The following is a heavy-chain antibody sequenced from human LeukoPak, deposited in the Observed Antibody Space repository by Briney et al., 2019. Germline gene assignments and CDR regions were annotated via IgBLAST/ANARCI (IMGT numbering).Heavy chain of an antibody. D-gene: IGHD6-19*01. J-gene: IGHJ4*02. CDR2: ISSSSSYI. Sequence: GGSLRLSCAASGFTFSSYSMNWVRQAPGKGLEWVSSISSSSSYIYYADSVKGRFTISRDNSKNTLYLQMNSLRAEDTAVYYCARDIRTSGWYGPDFWGQGTLVTVSS. CDR1: GFTFSSYS. CDR3: ARDIRTSGWYGPDF. V-gene: IGHV3-21*01.